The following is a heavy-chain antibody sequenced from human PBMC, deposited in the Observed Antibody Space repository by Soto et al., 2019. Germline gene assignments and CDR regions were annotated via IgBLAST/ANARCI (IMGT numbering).Heavy chain of an antibody. J-gene: IGHJ4*02. D-gene: IGHD3-3*01. V-gene: IGHV1-2*04. CDR3: ARATTTTYYDFWSGYLAPEFDY. CDR1: GYTFTGYY. CDR2: INPNSGGT. Sequence: ASVKVSCKASGYTFTGYYMHWVRQAPGQGLEWMGWINPNSGGTNYAQKFQGWVTMTRDTSISTAYMELSRLRSDDTAVYYCARATTTTYYDFWSGYLAPEFDYWGQGTLVTVSS.